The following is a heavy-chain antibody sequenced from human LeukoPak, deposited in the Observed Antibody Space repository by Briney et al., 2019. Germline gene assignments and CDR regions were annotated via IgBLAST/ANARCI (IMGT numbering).Heavy chain of an antibody. CDR2: IHIYRGNT. V-gene: IGHV1-18*01. Sequence: ASVKVSCKASGYSSTNYGISWVRQAPGQGLEWMGWIHIYRGNTNYAQKFQGRVTMTTDTSTSTVYMEVRGLRSDDTAVYYCARIGQVGATIADAFDIWGQGTMVTVSS. CDR1: GYSSTNYG. CDR3: ARIGQVGATIADAFDI. J-gene: IGHJ3*02. D-gene: IGHD1-26*01.